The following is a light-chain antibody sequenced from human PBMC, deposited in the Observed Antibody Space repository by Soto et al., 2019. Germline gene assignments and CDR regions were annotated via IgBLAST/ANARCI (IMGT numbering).Light chain of an antibody. V-gene: IGKV1-39*01. Sequence: DLQMTQSPXSLSASVGDRVTITCRASQSSSSWLAWYQQTPGKAPKLLIEAASSLQTGVPSRVSGSGSGTDVTRSSSSLQPEDFATDDCQQSYMNPYTFGQGTRLEIK. CDR2: AAS. CDR1: QSSSSW. J-gene: IGKJ5*01. CDR3: QQSYMNPYT.